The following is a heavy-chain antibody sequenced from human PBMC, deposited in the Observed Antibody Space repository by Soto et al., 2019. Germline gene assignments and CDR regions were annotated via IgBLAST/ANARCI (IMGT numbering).Heavy chain of an antibody. J-gene: IGHJ4*02. D-gene: IGHD2-15*01. CDR3: ARDIVVVVAATGHGY. CDR1: GFTFSSYS. V-gene: IGHV3-48*01. CDR2: ISSSSSTI. Sequence: GGSLRLSCAASGFTFSSYSMNWVRQAPGKGLEWVSYISSSSSTIYYADSVKGRFTISRDNAKNSLYLQMNSLRAEDTAVYYCARDIVVVVAATGHGYWGQGTLVNVSS.